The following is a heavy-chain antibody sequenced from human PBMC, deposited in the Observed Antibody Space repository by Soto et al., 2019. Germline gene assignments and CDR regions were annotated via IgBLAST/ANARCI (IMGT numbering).Heavy chain of an antibody. CDR2: ISGDSNYI. Sequence: GGSLRLSCAASGFSFSGYNMNWVRQGPGKGLEWVSSISGDSNYIYYADSVQGRFTISRDNAKNSVYLQMNSLRAEDTAVYYCARVVYFDRSAYGLWGQGTMVTVSS. D-gene: IGHD3-22*01. V-gene: IGHV3-21*01. CDR1: GFSFSGYN. J-gene: IGHJ3*01. CDR3: ARVVYFDRSAYGL.